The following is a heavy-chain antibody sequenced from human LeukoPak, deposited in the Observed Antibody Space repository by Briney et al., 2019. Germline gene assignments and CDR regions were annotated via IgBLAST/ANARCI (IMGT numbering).Heavy chain of an antibody. J-gene: IGHJ5*02. CDR2: VYTSGST. CDR1: GGSISSGGYY. V-gene: IGHV4-61*02. Sequence: PSETLSLTCTVSGGSISSGGYYWTWIRQPAGKGLEWIGRVYTSGSTGYNPSLKSRVTISVDTSKIQFSLKVTSVTAADTAVYYCARGPSGGANNWFDPWGQGILVTVSS. D-gene: IGHD2-15*01. CDR3: ARGPSGGANNWFDP.